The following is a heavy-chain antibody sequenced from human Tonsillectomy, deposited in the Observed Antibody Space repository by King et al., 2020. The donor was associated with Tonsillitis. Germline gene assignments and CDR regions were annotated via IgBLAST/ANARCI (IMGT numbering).Heavy chain of an antibody. J-gene: IGHJ6*02. CDR2: INPSGGST. V-gene: IGHV1-46*03. D-gene: IGHD5-18*01. CDR1: GNTFSSYY. Sequence: QLVQSGAEVKKPGASVKVSCKASGNTFSSYYIHWVRQAHGQGLEWMGIINPSGGSTSYAQRFQGRVTMTRDTSTSTGYMELSSLRSEDTAVYYCARELGSDVDSSTVTFSHYFYGMEVWGQGTTVTVSS. CDR3: ARELGSDVDSSTVTFSHYFYGMEV.